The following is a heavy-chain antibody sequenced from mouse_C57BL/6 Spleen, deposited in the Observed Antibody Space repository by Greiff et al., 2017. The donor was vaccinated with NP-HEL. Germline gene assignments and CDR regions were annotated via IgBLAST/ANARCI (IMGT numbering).Heavy chain of an antibody. V-gene: IGHV1-61*01. CDR3: ARNYGSSQAWFAY. Sequence: VQLQQPGAELVRPGSSVKLSCKASGYTFTSYWMDWVKQRPGQGLEWIGNIYPSDSETHYNQKFKDKATLTVDKSSSTAYMQLSSLTSEDSAVYYCARNYGSSQAWFAYWGQGTLVTVSA. J-gene: IGHJ3*01. D-gene: IGHD1-1*01. CDR1: GYTFTSYW. CDR2: IYPSDSET.